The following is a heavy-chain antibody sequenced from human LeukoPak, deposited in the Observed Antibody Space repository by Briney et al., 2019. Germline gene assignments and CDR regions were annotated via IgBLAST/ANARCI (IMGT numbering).Heavy chain of an antibody. J-gene: IGHJ6*03. Sequence: GASVKVSCKASGYTFTSYDINWVRQAPGQGLEWMGWINPNSGGTNYAQKFQGRVTMTRDTSISTAYMELSRLRSDDTAVYYCARDHSQHAIFGVVMPYYMDVWGKGTTVTVSS. D-gene: IGHD3-3*01. V-gene: IGHV1-2*02. CDR2: INPNSGGT. CDR3: ARDHSQHAIFGVVMPYYMDV. CDR1: GYTFTSYD.